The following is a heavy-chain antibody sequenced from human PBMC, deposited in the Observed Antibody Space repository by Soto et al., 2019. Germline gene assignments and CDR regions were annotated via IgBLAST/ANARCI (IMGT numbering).Heavy chain of an antibody. V-gene: IGHV4-59*01. CDR2: IYDDGSA. Sequence: SETLSLTCTVSGGSISSSYWSWIRQPPGKGLEWLAYIYDDGSANYNPSLKSRATISLDMSKNQFSLKLTSVTAADTAVYYCARDKYCSGGSCRKNWFDPWGQGTLVTSPQ. CDR3: ARDKYCSGGSCRKNWFDP. J-gene: IGHJ5*02. CDR1: GGSISSSY. D-gene: IGHD2-15*01.